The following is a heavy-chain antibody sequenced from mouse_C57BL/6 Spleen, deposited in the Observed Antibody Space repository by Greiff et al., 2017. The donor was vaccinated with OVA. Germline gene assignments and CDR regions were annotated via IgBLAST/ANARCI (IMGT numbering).Heavy chain of an antibody. CDR3: ARRGYGSSPLFAY. V-gene: IGHV1-61*01. D-gene: IGHD1-1*01. CDR1: GYTFTSYW. Sequence: QVQLQQPGAELVRPGSSVKLSCKASGYTFTSYWMDWVKQRPGQGLEWIGNIYPSDSETHYNQKFKDKATLTVDKSSSTAYMQLSSLTSEDSSVYYCARRGYGSSPLFAYWGQGTLVTVSA. J-gene: IGHJ3*01. CDR2: IYPSDSET.